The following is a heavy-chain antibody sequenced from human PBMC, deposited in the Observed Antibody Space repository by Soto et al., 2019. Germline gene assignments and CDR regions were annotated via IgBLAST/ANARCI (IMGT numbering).Heavy chain of an antibody. D-gene: IGHD3-3*01. CDR2: IYWDDDK. Sequence: QITLNESGPTQVKPRQTLTLTCTFSGFSLTTRGVGVGWIRQSPGKAPEWLALIYWDDDKRYSPSLKSRLTNTKDSSKTQMVLTMADLDHSDTATSYCAHRVLRTFFGLFSTTEVYFDCWCHGTPVGVS. CDR3: AHRVLRTFFGLFSTTEVYFDC. J-gene: IGHJ4*01. V-gene: IGHV2-5*02. CDR1: GFSLTTRGVG.